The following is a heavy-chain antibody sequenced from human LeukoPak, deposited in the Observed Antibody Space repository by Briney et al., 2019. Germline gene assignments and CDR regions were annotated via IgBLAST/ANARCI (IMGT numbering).Heavy chain of an antibody. D-gene: IGHD6-13*01. J-gene: IGHJ5*02. CDR2: INPNSGGT. Sequence: EASVKVSCKASGYTFTSYDINWVRQATGQGLEWMGWINPNSGGTNYAQKFQGWVTMTRDTSISTAYMELSRLRSDDTAVYYCARELAAASGSWFDPWGQGTLVTVSS. V-gene: IGHV1-2*04. CDR3: ARELAAASGSWFDP. CDR1: GYTFTSYD.